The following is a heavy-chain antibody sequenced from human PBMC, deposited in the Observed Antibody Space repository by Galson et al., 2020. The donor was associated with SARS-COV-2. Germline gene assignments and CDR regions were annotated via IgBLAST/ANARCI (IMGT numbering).Heavy chain of an antibody. CDR1: GGSISSGGYS. D-gene: IGHD2-15*01. CDR2: IYHSGST. J-gene: IGHJ3*02. CDR3: AGYCSGGGCHHNDAFDI. Sequence: ASETLSLTCAVSGGSISSGGYSWSWIRQPPGKGLEWIGYIYHSGSTYYNPSLKSRVTISVDRSKNQFSLKLSSVTAADTAVYYCAGYCSGGGCHHNDAFDIWGQGTMVTVSS. V-gene: IGHV4-30-2*01.